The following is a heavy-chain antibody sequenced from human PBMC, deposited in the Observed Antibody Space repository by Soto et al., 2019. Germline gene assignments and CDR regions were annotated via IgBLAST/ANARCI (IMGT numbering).Heavy chain of an antibody. CDR3: AKDRGSGNYPRSNFNY. CDR2: ISGSGGST. D-gene: IGHD3-10*01. Sequence: EVQLLESGGGLVQPGGSLRLSCAASGFTFSSYAMSWVRQAPGKGLEWVSAISGSGGSTYYADSVKGRFTISRDNSKNTLYLQMNSLRAEDTAVYYCAKDRGSGNYPRSNFNYWGQGTLVTVSS. J-gene: IGHJ4*02. V-gene: IGHV3-23*01. CDR1: GFTFSSYA.